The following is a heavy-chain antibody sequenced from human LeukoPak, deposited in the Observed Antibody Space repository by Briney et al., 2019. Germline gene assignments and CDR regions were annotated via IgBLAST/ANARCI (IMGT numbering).Heavy chain of an antibody. V-gene: IGHV4-30-2*01. D-gene: IGHD5-18*01. J-gene: IGHJ4*02. Sequence: SETLSLTCAVSGGSISSGGYSWSWIRQPPGKGLEWIGYIYHSGSTYYNPSFKSRVTISVDRSKNQFSLKLSSVTAADTAVYYCAREARQLGFDYWGQGTLVTVSS. CDR3: AREARQLGFDY. CDR1: GGSISSGGYS. CDR2: IYHSGST.